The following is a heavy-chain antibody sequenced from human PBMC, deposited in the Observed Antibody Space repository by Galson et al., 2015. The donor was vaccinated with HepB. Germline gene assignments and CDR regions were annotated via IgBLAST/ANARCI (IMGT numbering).Heavy chain of an antibody. J-gene: IGHJ3*02. D-gene: IGHD6-13*01. CDR3: ARHGFPLAAAVIGFDI. CDR1: GYSFTSYW. Sequence: QSGAEVKKPGESLKISCKGSGYSFTSYWIGWVRQMPGKGLEWMGIIYPGDSDTRYSPSFQGQVTISADKSISTAYLQWSSLKASDTAMYYCARHGFPLAAAVIGFDIWGQGTMVTVSS. V-gene: IGHV5-51*01. CDR2: IYPGDSDT.